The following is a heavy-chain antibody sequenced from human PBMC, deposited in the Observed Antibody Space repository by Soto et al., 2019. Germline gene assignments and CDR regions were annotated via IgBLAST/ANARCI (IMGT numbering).Heavy chain of an antibody. J-gene: IGHJ3*01. CDR1: DYSFSTYG. CDR3: ARDGSGTYRTAFDF. D-gene: IGHD3-10*01. Sequence: APVKVSCKASDYSFSTYGVSWVRQATRQGLEWMGGSSGYNGDTNYAQKFQGRVTMTTDTSKSTDYMELRSLRTDETAEYSCARDGSGTYRTAFDFLGQGTLGTVSS. V-gene: IGHV1-18*01. CDR2: SSGYNGDT.